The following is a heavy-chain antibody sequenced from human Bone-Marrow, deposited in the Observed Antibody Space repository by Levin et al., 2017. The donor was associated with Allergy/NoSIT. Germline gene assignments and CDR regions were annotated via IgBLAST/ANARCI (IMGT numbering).Heavy chain of an antibody. D-gene: IGHD6-19*01. CDR2: IYSGGTT. Sequence: PGGSLRLSCAASGLTVSSNYMSWVRQAPGGGLEWVSVIYSGGTTYYADSVRGRFTISRDNSKNTLYLQMNSLRAEDPAVYYCARVGYSSGYYAYYVDDWGQGTLVTVSS. CDR3: ARVGYSSGYYAYYVDD. CDR1: GLTVSSNY. J-gene: IGHJ4*02. V-gene: IGHV3-53*01.